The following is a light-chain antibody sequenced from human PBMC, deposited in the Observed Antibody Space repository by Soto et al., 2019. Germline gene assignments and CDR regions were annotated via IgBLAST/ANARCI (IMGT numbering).Light chain of an antibody. CDR2: WAS. J-gene: IGKJ4*01. Sequence: DIVMTQSPDSLAVSLGERATINCKSSQRVLYSSNNKNYLAWYQQKPVQPPKLLIYWASTRESGVPDRFSGSGSGTDFTLTISSLQAEDVAVYYCQQYYSTPVTFGGGTKVEIK. CDR3: QQYYSTPVT. CDR1: QRVLYSSNNKNY. V-gene: IGKV4-1*01.